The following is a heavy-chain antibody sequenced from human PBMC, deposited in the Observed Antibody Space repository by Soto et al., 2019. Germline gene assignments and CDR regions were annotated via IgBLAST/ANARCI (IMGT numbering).Heavy chain of an antibody. V-gene: IGHV5-10-1*01. CDR1: GYSFTSQW. D-gene: IGHD6-13*01. CDR3: ARHRWRGAAGAYYFYGMDV. J-gene: IGHJ6*02. Sequence: GESLKISCKGFGYSFTSQWISWVRQMPGKGREWMGRIDPTDSYANYSPSFHGHVTISADTSITTAYLQWSSLKASDTATYYCARHRWRGAAGAYYFYGMDVGGQGTTVPASS. CDR2: IDPTDSYA.